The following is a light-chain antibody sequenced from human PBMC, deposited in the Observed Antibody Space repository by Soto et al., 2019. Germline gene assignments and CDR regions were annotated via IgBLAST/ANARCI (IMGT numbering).Light chain of an antibody. CDR3: QSFDSSLSGWV. CDR2: GDT. CDR1: SSNIGAGYD. Sequence: QSVLTQPPSVSGAPGQRVTISCTGSSSNIGAGYDVHWYQQLPGTAPKLLVSGDTNRPSGVPDRFSGSKSGTSASLAITGLRAEDEADYYCQSFDSSLSGWVFGGGTPLTVL. J-gene: IGLJ3*02. V-gene: IGLV1-40*01.